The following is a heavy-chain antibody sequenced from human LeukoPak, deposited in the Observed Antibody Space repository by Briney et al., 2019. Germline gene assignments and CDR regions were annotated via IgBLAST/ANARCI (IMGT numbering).Heavy chain of an antibody. V-gene: IGHV3-23*01. CDR3: AKDSLVGGWLVGYSFDS. CDR2: ISGSGGST. J-gene: IGHJ4*02. Sequence: GGSLRLSCAASGFTFSSYAMSWVRQAPGKGLEWVSAISGSGGSTYYADSVKGRFTISRDNSKNTLFLQMNSLRAEDTAVYYCAKDSLVGGWLVGYSFDSWGQGTLVTVSS. D-gene: IGHD6-19*01. CDR1: GFTFSSYA.